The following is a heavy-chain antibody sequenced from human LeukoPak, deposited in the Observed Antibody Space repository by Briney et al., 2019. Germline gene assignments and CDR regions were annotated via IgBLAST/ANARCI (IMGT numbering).Heavy chain of an antibody. J-gene: IGHJ4*02. CDR2: MSPNSGDT. D-gene: IGHD7-27*01. CDR3: VRTPPNWGFDY. CDR1: GYTFTSHD. Sequence: ASVKVSCKASGYTFTSHDINWVRQATGQGLEWMGWMSPNSGDTGYAQKFQGRVTMTCDSSISTAYMELSSLRSEDTAIYYCVRTPPNWGFDYWGQGTLVTVSS. V-gene: IGHV1-8*01.